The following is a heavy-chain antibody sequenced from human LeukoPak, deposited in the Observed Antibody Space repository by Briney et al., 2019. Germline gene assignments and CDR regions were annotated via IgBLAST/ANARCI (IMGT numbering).Heavy chain of an antibody. CDR2: VYYSGTT. J-gene: IGHJ4*02. V-gene: IGHV4-59*01. CDR1: GGSISSYY. D-gene: IGHD1-26*01. Sequence: SETLSLTCTVSGGSISSYYWTWIRQPPGKGLEWIGYVYYSGTTNYNPSLKSRVTISVDTSKNQFSLKLSSVAAADTAVYYCASGRPLGFDYWGQGTLVTVSS. CDR3: ASGRPLGFDY.